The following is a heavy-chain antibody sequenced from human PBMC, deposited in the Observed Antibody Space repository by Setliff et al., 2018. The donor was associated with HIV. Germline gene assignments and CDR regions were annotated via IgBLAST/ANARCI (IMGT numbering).Heavy chain of an antibody. Sequence: KTSETLSLTCNVSGDSVNSGHYYWSWIRQPAGKGLEWVGHIHPSGVADANPSLRRRVTMAVDAAKNQFSLTLTSVSATDTAVYYCARGLDQEKSAYWGLGTLVTVSS. CDR1: GDSVNSGHYY. CDR2: IHPSGVA. V-gene: IGHV4-61*09. CDR3: ARGLDQEKSAY. D-gene: IGHD6-19*01. J-gene: IGHJ4*02.